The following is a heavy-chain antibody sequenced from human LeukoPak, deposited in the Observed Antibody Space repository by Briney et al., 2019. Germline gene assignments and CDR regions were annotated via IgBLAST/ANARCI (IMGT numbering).Heavy chain of an antibody. CDR3: ARDSPCCSSTSCYSEDAFDI. Sequence: GASAKVSCKPSVYTLSSYGISWVRQAPGQGLEWMGWISAYIGNTNNAQKLQGRDTMTTDTSTSTAYMELRSLRSDDTAVYYCARDSPCCSSTSCYSEDAFDIWGQGTMVTVSS. D-gene: IGHD2-2*02. CDR1: VYTLSSYG. J-gene: IGHJ3*02. V-gene: IGHV1-18*01. CDR2: ISAYIGNT.